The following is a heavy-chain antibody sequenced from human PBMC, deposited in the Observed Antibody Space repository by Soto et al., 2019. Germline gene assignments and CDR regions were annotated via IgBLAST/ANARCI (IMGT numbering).Heavy chain of an antibody. J-gene: IGHJ4*02. Sequence: QVQLVESGGGVVQPGRSLRLSCAASGFTFSSYGMHWVRQAPGKGLEWVAVISYDGSNKYYADSVKGRFTISRDNSKNTLYLQMNSLRAEDTAVYYCAKDPRQWPVGAHFDYWGQGTLVTVSS. CDR3: AKDPRQWPVGAHFDY. V-gene: IGHV3-30*18. D-gene: IGHD6-19*01. CDR1: GFTFSSYG. CDR2: ISYDGSNK.